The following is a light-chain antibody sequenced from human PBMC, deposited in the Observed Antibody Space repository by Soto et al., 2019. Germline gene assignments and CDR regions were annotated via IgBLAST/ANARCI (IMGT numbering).Light chain of an antibody. Sequence: EIVLTQSPATLSVSPGERVTLPCRASQSISTLLAWYQQKPGQAPRLLIYSASTRATGIPARFSGSGSGADFTLTISSLQSEDFAVYYCQQYYDWPTTFGQGTRLEIK. CDR1: QSISTL. V-gene: IGKV3-15*01. J-gene: IGKJ5*01. CDR3: QQYYDWPTT. CDR2: SAS.